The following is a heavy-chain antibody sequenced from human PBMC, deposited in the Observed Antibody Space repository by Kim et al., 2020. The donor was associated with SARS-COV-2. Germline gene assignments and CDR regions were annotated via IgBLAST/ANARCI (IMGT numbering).Heavy chain of an antibody. Sequence: GGSLRLSCAASGFTFSSYGMHWVRQAPGKGLEWVAVIWYDGSNKYYADSVKGRFTISRDNSKNTLYLQMNSLRAEDTAVYYCARSRRDTTVIFVFDYWGQGTLVTVSS. V-gene: IGHV3-33*01. J-gene: IGHJ4*02. CDR3: ARSRRDTTVIFVFDY. CDR1: GFTFSSYG. CDR2: IWYDGSNK. D-gene: IGHD4-17*01.